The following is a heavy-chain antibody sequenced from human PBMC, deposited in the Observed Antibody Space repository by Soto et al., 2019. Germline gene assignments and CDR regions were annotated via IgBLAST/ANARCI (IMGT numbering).Heavy chain of an antibody. J-gene: IGHJ4*02. CDR2: INPSSGTT. CDR3: ARSLGETTSLFDY. V-gene: IGHV1-46*01. Sequence: QVQLVQSGVEMKQPGASVKLSCQASGYIFIHCFMHWVRQAPGQGLEWMGGINPSSGTTTYAQKFQGRVTVTRDTSTSTVYMELSSLGSGDTAMYYCARSLGETTSLFDYWGQGSLVTVSA. D-gene: IGHD1-26*01. CDR1: GYIFIHCF.